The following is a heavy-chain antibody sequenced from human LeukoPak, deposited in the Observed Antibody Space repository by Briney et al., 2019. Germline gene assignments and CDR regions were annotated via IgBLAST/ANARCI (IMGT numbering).Heavy chain of an antibody. Sequence: SQTLSLTSAISGDSVSSNSAAWNSIRQSPSRGLEWLVRAYYRSKWYNDYAVSVNSRITINPDTSKNQFSLQLNSVTPEDTAVYYCARGANWGSYYFDYWGQGTVVTVSS. V-gene: IGHV6-1*01. D-gene: IGHD7-27*01. CDR3: ARGANWGSYYFDY. CDR2: AYYRSKWYN. J-gene: IGHJ4*02. CDR1: GDSVSSNSAA.